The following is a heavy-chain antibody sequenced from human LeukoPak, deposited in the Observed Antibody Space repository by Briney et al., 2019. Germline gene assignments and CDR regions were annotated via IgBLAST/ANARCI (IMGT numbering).Heavy chain of an antibody. CDR2: IYHSGST. CDR1: GGSISSGGYS. Sequence: PSETLSLTCAVSGGSISSGGYSWSWIRQPPGKGLEWIGYIYHSGSTYYNPSLKSRVTISVDRPKNQFSLKLSSVTAADTAVYYCARYCGGDCYYYYYGMDVWGQGTTVTVSS. CDR3: ARYCGGDCYYYYYGMDV. D-gene: IGHD2-21*02. J-gene: IGHJ6*02. V-gene: IGHV4-30-2*01.